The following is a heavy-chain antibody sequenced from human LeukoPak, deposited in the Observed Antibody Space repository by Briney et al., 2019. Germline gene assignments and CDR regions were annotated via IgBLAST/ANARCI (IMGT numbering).Heavy chain of an antibody. D-gene: IGHD2-2*01. V-gene: IGHV4-4*07. CDR2: IHTSGST. J-gene: IGHJ4*02. Sequence: SETLSLTCTVSDDSISTYYWSWIRQPAGKGLEWIGQIHTSGSTIYDPSLKSRVAMSVDTSKNHLSLKLNSVTAADTAVYYCAGRGSSTSWSFDLWGQGTLVTVSS. CDR3: AGRGSSTSWSFDL. CDR1: DDSISTYY.